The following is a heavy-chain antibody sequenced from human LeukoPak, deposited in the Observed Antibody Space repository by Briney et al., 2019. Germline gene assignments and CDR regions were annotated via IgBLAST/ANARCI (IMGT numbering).Heavy chain of an antibody. V-gene: IGHV3-21*01. CDR1: GFTFSTYS. J-gene: IGHJ4*02. CDR2: ISSSSSYI. D-gene: IGHD2-15*01. Sequence: GGSLGLSCAASGFTFSTYSMNWVRQAPGKGLEWVSSISSSSSYIDYADSVKGRFTISRDNAKNSLYLQMHSLRAEDTAVYYCARDGDKVAFDYWGQGTLVTVSS. CDR3: ARDGDKVAFDY.